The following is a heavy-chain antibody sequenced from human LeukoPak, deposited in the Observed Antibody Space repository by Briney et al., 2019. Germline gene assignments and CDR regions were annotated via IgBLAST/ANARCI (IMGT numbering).Heavy chain of an antibody. CDR2: FDPEGGET. CDR3: ATGGYGSGSYYSGAHFDY. Sequence: GASVKVSCKVSGYTLTELSMHWVRQAPGKGLEWMGGFDPEGGETIYAQKFQGRVTMTEDTSTDTAYMELSSLRSEDTAVYYCATGGYGSGSYYSGAHFDYWAREPWSPSPQ. J-gene: IGHJ4*02. D-gene: IGHD3-10*01. V-gene: IGHV1-24*01. CDR1: GYTLTELS.